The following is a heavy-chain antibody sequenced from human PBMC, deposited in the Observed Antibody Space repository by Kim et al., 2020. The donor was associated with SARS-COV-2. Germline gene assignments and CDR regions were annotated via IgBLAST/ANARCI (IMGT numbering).Heavy chain of an antibody. CDR3: ARDGPRIGGSSWLIDAFDI. Sequence: GGSLRLSCAASGFTFSSYSMNWVRQAPGKGLEWVSYISSSSSTIYYADSVKGRFTISRDNAKNSLYLQMNSLRDEDTAVYYCARDGPRIGGSSWLIDAFDIWGQGTMVTVSS. V-gene: IGHV3-48*02. CDR1: GFTFSSYS. CDR2: ISSSSSTI. D-gene: IGHD6-13*01. J-gene: IGHJ3*02.